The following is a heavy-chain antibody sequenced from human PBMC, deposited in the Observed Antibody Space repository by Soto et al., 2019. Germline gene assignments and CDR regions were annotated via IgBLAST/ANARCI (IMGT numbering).Heavy chain of an antibody. Sequence: SDTLSLTCDVYGGSFGGYICTWICETPGKGLQWIGQINHSGSANYNPSLKSRVTISVHTSNSQFSLELNSVTAADTAVYYCARGLISGSHYSGGWYYFDSWGQGTQVTVS. V-gene: IGHV4-34*01. CDR3: ARGLISGSHYSGGWYYFDS. CDR1: GGSFGGYI. CDR2: INHSGSA. J-gene: IGHJ4*02. D-gene: IGHD1-26*01.